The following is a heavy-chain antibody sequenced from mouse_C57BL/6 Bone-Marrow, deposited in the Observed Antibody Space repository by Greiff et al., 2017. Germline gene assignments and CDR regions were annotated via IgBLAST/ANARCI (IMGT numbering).Heavy chain of an antibody. V-gene: IGHV1-55*01. D-gene: IGHD1-1*01. Sequence: QVQLQQPGAELVKPGASVKMSCKASGYTFTSYWITWVKQRPGQGLEWIGDIYPGSGSTNYNEKFKSKATLTVDTSSNTAYMQHSSLTSEDSAVYYCARAYCDGSSSYAMDYWGQGTSVTVSS. J-gene: IGHJ4*01. CDR3: ARAYCDGSSSYAMDY. CDR2: IYPGSGST. CDR1: GYTFTSYW.